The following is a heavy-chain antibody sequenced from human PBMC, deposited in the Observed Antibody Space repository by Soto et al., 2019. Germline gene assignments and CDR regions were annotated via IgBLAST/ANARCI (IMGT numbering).Heavy chain of an antibody. D-gene: IGHD3-9*01. CDR1: GGSISSYY. V-gene: IGHV4-59*01. CDR2: IYYSGST. Sequence: SETLSLTCTVSGGSISSYYWSWIRQPPGKGLEWIGYIYYSGSTNYNPSLKSRVTISVDTSKNQFSLKLSSVTTADTAVYYCARGGNYDILTGYPYFGMDVWGQGTTVTVSS. CDR3: ARGGNYDILTGYPYFGMDV. J-gene: IGHJ6*02.